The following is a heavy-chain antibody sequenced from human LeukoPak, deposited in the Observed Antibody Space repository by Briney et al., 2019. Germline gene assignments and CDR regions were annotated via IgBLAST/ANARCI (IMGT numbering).Heavy chain of an antibody. Sequence: ASVKVSCKASGFTFSSSTMQWVRQARGQRLEWIGWIVVGSGNTNYAQKFQERVTISRDMSTSTAYMELSSLTSEDTAVVYCAADGPADLFDGSEDPPRDAFEIWGQGTMVTVSS. D-gene: IGHD3-22*01. CDR2: IVVGSGNT. V-gene: IGHV1-58*02. CDR3: AADGPADLFDGSEDPPRDAFEI. CDR1: GFTFSSST. J-gene: IGHJ3*02.